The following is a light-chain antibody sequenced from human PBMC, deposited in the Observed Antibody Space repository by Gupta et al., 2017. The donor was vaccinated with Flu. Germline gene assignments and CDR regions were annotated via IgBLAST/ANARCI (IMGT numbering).Light chain of an antibody. CDR3: LRVYGDARPV. V-gene: IGLV7-46*01. CDR1: TGAVTSGHY. J-gene: IGLJ3*02. Sequence: QAVVTQESSLTVSPGGTVTLTCDSSTGAVTSGHYPFWFQQKPGQAPRTLIYDTNSKHSWTPARFSGSLRGGKAALTLSGAQPEEEAEYYCLRVYGDARPVIGGGTELTVL. CDR2: DTN.